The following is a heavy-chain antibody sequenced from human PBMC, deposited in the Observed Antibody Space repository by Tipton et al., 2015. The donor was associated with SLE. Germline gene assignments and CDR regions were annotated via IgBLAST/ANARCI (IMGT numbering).Heavy chain of an antibody. Sequence: QLVQSGAEVKKPGATVKVSCKASVYTFSDYYLYWVRRAPGQGLEWMGRIKPYSGATQYARKFQDRVTMTRDTSINTAYMELSRLRSDDTAVYYCAREGVGGAFDIWGQGTMVTVSS. V-gene: IGHV1-2*06. CDR1: VYTFSDYY. CDR2: IKPYSGAT. D-gene: IGHD4-23*01. J-gene: IGHJ3*02. CDR3: AREGVGGAFDI.